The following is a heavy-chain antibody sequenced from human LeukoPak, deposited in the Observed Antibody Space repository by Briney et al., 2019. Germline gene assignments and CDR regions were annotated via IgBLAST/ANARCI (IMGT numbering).Heavy chain of an antibody. CDR2: IHSSGST. CDR1: GGSISNYY. Sequence: SETLSLTCTVSGGSISNYYWSWIRQPPGKGLEWIGYIHSSGSTNYNPSLKSRVTISVDTSKNQFSLKLSSVTAADTAVYYCARTSLGGAWFDPWGQGTLVTVSS. J-gene: IGHJ5*02. D-gene: IGHD3-10*01. V-gene: IGHV4-59*08. CDR3: ARTSLGGAWFDP.